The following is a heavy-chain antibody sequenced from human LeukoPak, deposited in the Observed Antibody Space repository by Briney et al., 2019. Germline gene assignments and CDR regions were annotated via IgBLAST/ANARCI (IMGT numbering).Heavy chain of an antibody. J-gene: IGHJ4*02. Sequence: GGSLRLSCAASGLTFSGSAMHWVRQASGKGLEWVGRIKSKTDGATTDFAAPVKGRFTISRDDSKNTLYLQMNSLKTEDTAVYYCATSFYDSSGYYVWVDYWGQGTLVTVSS. CDR1: GLTFSGSA. CDR3: ATSFYDSSGYYVWVDY. D-gene: IGHD3-22*01. V-gene: IGHV3-15*01. CDR2: IKSKTDGATT.